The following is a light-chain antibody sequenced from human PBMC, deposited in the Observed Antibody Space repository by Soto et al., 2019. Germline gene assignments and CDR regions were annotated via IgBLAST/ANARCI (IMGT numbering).Light chain of an antibody. CDR3: HQYGSSPFT. V-gene: IGKV3-20*01. Sequence: VWTQYRGSLSCSPGVIAILSSRASQSVMGSYLAWYQQKPGQAPRLLIFHASTRATGIPDRFSGSGSGTDFTLTVSRLEPEDSAVYYCHQYGSSPFTVGPGTKVDIK. CDR2: HAS. J-gene: IGKJ3*01. CDR1: QSVMGSY.